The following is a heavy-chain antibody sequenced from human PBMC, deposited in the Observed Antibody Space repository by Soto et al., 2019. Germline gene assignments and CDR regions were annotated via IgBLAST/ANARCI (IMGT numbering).Heavy chain of an antibody. CDR3: SPDLGGDHGTYYAFDI. CDR1: GFTFSNAW. D-gene: IGHD1-26*01. CDR2: IKSKTDGGTT. V-gene: IGHV3-15*01. J-gene: IGHJ3*02. Sequence: GGSLRLSCAASGFTFSNAWMSWGRQAPGKGLEWVGRIKSKTDGGTTDYAAPVKGRFTISRDDSENTLYLQMNSLKTEDTAVYYLSPDLGGDHGTYYAFDIWGQGTMVTVSS.